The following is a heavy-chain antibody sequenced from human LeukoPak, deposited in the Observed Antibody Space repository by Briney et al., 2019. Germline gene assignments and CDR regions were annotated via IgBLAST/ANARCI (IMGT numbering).Heavy chain of an antibody. D-gene: IGHD6-19*01. CDR3: ARAGGYGSGWDHAFDI. CDR1: GFTVSSNY. V-gene: IGHV3-53*01. J-gene: IGHJ3*02. CDR2: IYSGGST. Sequence: RSGGSLRLSCAASGFTVSSNYMSWVRQAPGKGLEWVSVIYSGGSTYYADSVKGRFTISRDNSKNTLYLQMNSLRAEDTAVYYCARAGGYGSGWDHAFDIWGQGTMVTVSS.